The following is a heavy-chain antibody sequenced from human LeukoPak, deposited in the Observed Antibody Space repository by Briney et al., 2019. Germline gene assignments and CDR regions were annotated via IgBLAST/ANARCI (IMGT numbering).Heavy chain of an antibody. CDR1: EFTFSSHA. J-gene: IGHJ4*02. CDR2: ISGGGEST. D-gene: IGHD3-16*01. V-gene: IGHV3-23*01. CDR3: ARGRDRSYYDY. Sequence: GGSLRLSCVASEFTFSSHAMNWVRQAPGKGLEWVSSISGGGESTYYADSVKGRFTISRDNAKNTLYLQMNSLRAEDTAVYYCARGRDRSYYDYRGQGTLVTVSS.